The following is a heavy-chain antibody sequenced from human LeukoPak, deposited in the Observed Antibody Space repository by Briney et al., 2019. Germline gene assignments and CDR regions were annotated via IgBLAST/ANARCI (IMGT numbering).Heavy chain of an antibody. D-gene: IGHD5-12*01. CDR3: ATRTGDIVATIPSYFDY. CDR1: VGSFSVYY. CDR2: INHSGST. Sequence: SETLSLTCAVYVGSFSVYYWSCIRQPPGKGLEWIGEINHSGSTNYNPSLKSRVTISVDTSKNQFSLKLSSVTAADTAVYFCATRTGDIVATIPSYFDYWGQGTLVTVSS. V-gene: IGHV4-34*01. J-gene: IGHJ4*02.